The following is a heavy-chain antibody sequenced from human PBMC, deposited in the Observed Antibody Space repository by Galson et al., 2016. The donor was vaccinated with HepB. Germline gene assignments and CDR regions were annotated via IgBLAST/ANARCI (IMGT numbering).Heavy chain of an antibody. D-gene: IGHD3-22*01. V-gene: IGHV3-30*18. CDR1: GFTFSRYG. Sequence: SLRLSCAVSGFTFSRYGMYWVRQAPAKGLEWVALISYDGSNKYYADSAKGRFTISRDNSKNTLYLQMNSLRAEDTAVYYCAKEGCHYDSSGCGLDYWGQGTLLTVSS. CDR3: AKEGCHYDSSGCGLDY. CDR2: ISYDGSNK. J-gene: IGHJ4*02.